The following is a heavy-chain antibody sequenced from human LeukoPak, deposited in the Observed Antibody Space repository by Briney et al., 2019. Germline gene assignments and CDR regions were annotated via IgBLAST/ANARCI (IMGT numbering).Heavy chain of an antibody. V-gene: IGHV1-69*02. CDR1: GGTFSSYT. CDR2: IIPILGIA. D-gene: IGHD4-11*01. J-gene: IGHJ6*03. Sequence: SVKVSCKASGGTFSSYTISWVRQAPGQGLEWMGRIIPILGIANYAQKFQGRVTITADKSTSTAYMELSSLGSEDTAVYYCARSRRDYSNYRRADYYYYYYMDVWGKGTTVTVSS. CDR3: ARSRRDYSNYRRADYYYYYYMDV.